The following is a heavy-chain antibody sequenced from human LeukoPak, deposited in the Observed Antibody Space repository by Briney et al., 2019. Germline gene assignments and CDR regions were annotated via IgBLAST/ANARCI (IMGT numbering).Heavy chain of an antibody. V-gene: IGHV4-4*02. CDR1: GGSISSSNW. CDR3: AGVLRFGELYH. D-gene: IGHD3-10*01. Sequence: SETLSLTCAVSGGSISSSNWWSWVRQPAGKGLEWIGHIYTSGSTNYNPSLKSRVTMSVDTSKNQFSLNLSSVTAADTAVYYCAGVLRFGELYHWGQGTLVTVSS. CDR2: IYTSGST. J-gene: IGHJ5*02.